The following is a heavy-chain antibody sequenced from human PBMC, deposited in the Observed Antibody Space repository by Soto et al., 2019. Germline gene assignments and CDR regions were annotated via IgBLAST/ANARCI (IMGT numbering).Heavy chain of an antibody. Sequence: PSETLSLTCAVSGGSISSSNWWSWVRQPPGKGLEWIGEIYHSGSTNYNPSLKSRVTISVDKSKNQFSLKLSSVTAADTAVYYCARTQGYCSSTSCLAYYGMDVWGQGTTVTVSS. CDR1: GGSISSSNW. CDR3: ARTQGYCSSTSCLAYYGMDV. V-gene: IGHV4-4*02. D-gene: IGHD2-2*01. J-gene: IGHJ6*02. CDR2: IYHSGST.